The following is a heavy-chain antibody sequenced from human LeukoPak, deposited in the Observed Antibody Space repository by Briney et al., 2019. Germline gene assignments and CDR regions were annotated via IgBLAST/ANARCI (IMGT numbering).Heavy chain of an antibody. CDR1: GFTFSSYW. D-gene: IGHD2-8*01. Sequence: PGGSLRLSCAASGFTFSSYWMNWVRQAPGKGLEWVANINKDGSEKYYVDSVKGRFTISRDNAKNSLYLQMNSLRAEDTAVYYCARHGTSLYPPVYWGQGTLVTVSS. CDR3: ARHGTSLYPPVY. J-gene: IGHJ4*02. V-gene: IGHV3-7*02. CDR2: INKDGSEK.